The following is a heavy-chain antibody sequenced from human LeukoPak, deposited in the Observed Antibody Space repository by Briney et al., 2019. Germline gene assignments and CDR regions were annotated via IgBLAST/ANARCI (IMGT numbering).Heavy chain of an antibody. D-gene: IGHD4-23*01. J-gene: IGHJ4*02. Sequence: HPGGSLRLSCAASGFTVSSNYMSWVRQAPGKGLAWVSIIYSGGDTYYADSVKGRFTISRDNSKNTLYLQMNSLRAEDTAVYYCASLADYGGNSFDYWGQGTLVTVSS. CDR2: IYSGGDT. CDR3: ASLADYGGNSFDY. V-gene: IGHV3-53*01. CDR1: GFTVSSNY.